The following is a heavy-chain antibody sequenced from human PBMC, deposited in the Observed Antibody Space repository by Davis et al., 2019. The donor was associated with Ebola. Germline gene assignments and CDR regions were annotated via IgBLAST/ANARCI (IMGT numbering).Heavy chain of an antibody. CDR2: ISYDGSNK. CDR1: GFTFSSYA. J-gene: IGHJ6*04. V-gene: IGHV3-30-3*01. CDR3: ARAGLSLDV. Sequence: PGGSLRLSCAASGFTFSSYAMHWVRQAPGKGLEWVAVISYDGSNKYYADSVEGRFTISRDNSKNTLYLQMNSLRAEDTAVYYCARAGLSLDVWGKGTTVTVSS.